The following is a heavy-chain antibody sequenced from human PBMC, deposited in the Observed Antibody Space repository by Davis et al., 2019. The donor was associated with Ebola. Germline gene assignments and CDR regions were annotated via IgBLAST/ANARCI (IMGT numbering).Heavy chain of an antibody. CDR3: ARIPLHCSGGSCYSGGMDV. D-gene: IGHD2-15*01. CDR1: GFSLSTSGMR. J-gene: IGHJ6*02. Sequence: SGPTLVKPTQTLTLTCTFSGFSLSTSGMRVSWIRQPPGKALAWLARIDWDDDKFYSTSLKTRLTISKDTSKNQVVLTMTNMDPVDTATYYCARIPLHCSGGSCYSGGMDVWGQGTTVTVSS. V-gene: IGHV2-70*04. CDR2: IDWDDDK.